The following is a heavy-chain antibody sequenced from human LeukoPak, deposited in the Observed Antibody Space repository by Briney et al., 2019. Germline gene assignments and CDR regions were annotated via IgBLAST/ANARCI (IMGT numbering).Heavy chain of an antibody. CDR3: AKTVAVAGTPPDV. D-gene: IGHD6-19*01. J-gene: IGHJ6*04. V-gene: IGHV3-21*01. CDR1: GFTFSSYS. CDR2: ISSGSSYI. Sequence: GGSLRLSCAASGFTFSSYSMNWVRQAPGKGLEWVSSISSGSSYIYYADSVKGRFTISRDNSKNTLYLQMNSLRTEDTAVYYCAKTVAVAGTPPDVWGKGTTVTVSS.